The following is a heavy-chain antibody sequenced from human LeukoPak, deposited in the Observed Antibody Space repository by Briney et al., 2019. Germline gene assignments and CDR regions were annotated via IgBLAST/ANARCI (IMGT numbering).Heavy chain of an antibody. V-gene: IGHV1-8*03. D-gene: IGHD5-24*01. CDR2: MNPNSGNT. CDR1: GYTFTSYD. Sequence: GASVKVSCKASGYTFTSYDINWVRQATGQGLEWLGWMNPNSGNTGYAQKFQGRVTITRDTSISTAYMELSSLRSEDTAVYYCARHGPRVETDKWRYDWFDPWGQGTLVTVSS. J-gene: IGHJ5*02. CDR3: ARHGPRVETDKWRYDWFDP.